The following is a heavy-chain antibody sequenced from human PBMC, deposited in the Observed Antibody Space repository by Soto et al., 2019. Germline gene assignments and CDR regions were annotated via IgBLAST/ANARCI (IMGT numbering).Heavy chain of an antibody. CDR3: ARRTPGVAAGGGGGLDV. D-gene: IGHD6-13*01. J-gene: IGHJ6*02. V-gene: IGHV4-59*08. CDR2: IYYSGST. CDR1: GGSISNHY. Sequence: PSETLSLTCTVAGGSISNHYWSWIRQPPGKGLEWIGFIYYSGSTSYNPSLNSRVTISVDTSKNQFSLKLSSVTAADTAVYYCARRTPGVAAGGGGGLDVWGQGTTVTVS.